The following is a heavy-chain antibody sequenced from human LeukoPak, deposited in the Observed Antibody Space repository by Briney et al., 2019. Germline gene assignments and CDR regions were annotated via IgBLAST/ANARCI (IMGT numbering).Heavy chain of an antibody. CDR2: ISGSGGST. V-gene: IGHV3-23*01. D-gene: IGHD5-24*01. CDR3: AGDLDDYNDFPPIFQY. CDR1: GFTFSSYA. J-gene: IGHJ1*01. Sequence: PGGSLRLSCAASGFTFSSYAMSWVRQAPGKGLEWVSAISGSGGSTYYADSVKGRFITSRDNSKNTLYLQMNSLRVEDTAVYYCAGDLDDYNDFPPIFQYWGQGTQVIVSS.